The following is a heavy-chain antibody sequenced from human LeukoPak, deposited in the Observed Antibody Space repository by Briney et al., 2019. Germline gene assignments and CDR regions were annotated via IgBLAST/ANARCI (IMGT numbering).Heavy chain of an antibody. D-gene: IGHD6-19*01. CDR3: ARSMYSSGWATYYNYGMNV. Sequence: PSETLSLTCTVSGGSISSGGYYWSWIRQPPGKGLEWIGYIYHSGSTYYNPSLKSRVTISVDRSKNQFSLKLSSVTAADTAVYYCARSMYSSGWATYYNYGMNVWGQGTTVTVSS. V-gene: IGHV4-30-2*01. CDR1: GGSISSGGYY. CDR2: IYHSGST. J-gene: IGHJ6*02.